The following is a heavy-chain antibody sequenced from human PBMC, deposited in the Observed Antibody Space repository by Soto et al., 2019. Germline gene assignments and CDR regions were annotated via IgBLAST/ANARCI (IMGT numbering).Heavy chain of an antibody. CDR1: GGSISSGDYY. V-gene: IGHV4-30-4*01. Sequence: QVQLQESGPGLVKPSQTLSLTCTVSGGSISSGDYYWSWIRQPPGKGLEWIGYIYYSGSTYYNPSLTAQVTLAVDTSKNPSSLKLSSVTAADTAVYCCASAWGGSSGGSCYFDYWGQGTLVTVSS. D-gene: IGHD2-15*01. J-gene: IGHJ4*02. CDR3: ASAWGGSSGGSCYFDY. CDR2: IYYSGST.